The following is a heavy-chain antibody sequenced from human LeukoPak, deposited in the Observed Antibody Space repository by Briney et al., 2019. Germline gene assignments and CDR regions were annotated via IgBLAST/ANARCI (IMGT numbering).Heavy chain of an antibody. CDR3: AKGQQQLVLRGFDY. D-gene: IGHD6-13*01. V-gene: IGHV3-23*01. CDR1: GLTFSSYA. CDR2: ISGSGGST. Sequence: QPGGSLRLSCAASGLTFSSYAMSWVRQAPGKGLEWVSAISGSGGSTYYADSVKGRFTISRDNSKNTLYLQMNSLRAEDTAVYYCAKGQQQLVLRGFDYWGQGTLVTVSS. J-gene: IGHJ4*02.